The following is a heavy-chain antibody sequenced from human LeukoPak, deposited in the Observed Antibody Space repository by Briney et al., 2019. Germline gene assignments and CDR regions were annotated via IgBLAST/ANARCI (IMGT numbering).Heavy chain of an antibody. CDR1: IPLYSYS. CDR3: ARSIPYGTTWYGRSDY. J-gene: IGHJ4*02. Sequence: GGSLRPSRASPWIPLYSYSDTLGRPASGEGLGGGANIKPDGTTKFYVDSVKGRFTISRDHALNSLYLQMNSLRAEDTAIYYCARSIPYGTTWYGRSDYWGQGTLVTVSS. D-gene: IGHD6-13*01. V-gene: IGHV3-7*05. CDR2: IKPDGTTK.